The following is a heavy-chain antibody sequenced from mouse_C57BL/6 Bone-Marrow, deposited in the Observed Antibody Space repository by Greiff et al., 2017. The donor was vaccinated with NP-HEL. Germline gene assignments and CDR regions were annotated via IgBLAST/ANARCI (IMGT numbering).Heavy chain of an antibody. CDR3: ARVSPTGIDY. D-gene: IGHD4-1*02. Sequence: DVQLVESGPGMVKPSQSLSLTCTVTGYSITSGYDWHWIRHFPGNKLEWMGYISYSGSTNYNPSLKSRISITHDTSKNHFFLKLNSVTTEDTATYYCARVSPTGIDYWGQGTTLTVSS. V-gene: IGHV3-1*01. CDR2: ISYSGST. J-gene: IGHJ2*01. CDR1: GYSITSGYD.